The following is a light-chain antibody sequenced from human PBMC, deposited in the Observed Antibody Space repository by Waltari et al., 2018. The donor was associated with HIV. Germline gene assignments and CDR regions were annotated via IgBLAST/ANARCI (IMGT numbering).Light chain of an antibody. J-gene: IGKJ2*01. Sequence: DIVMTQSPDSLAVSLGERATINCKSSQSVLYSSNSKNYLAWYQQKPGQPPKLLIYWASTRESGVPDRFSGSGSGTDFTLTISSLQAEDVAVYYCQQYYSTPNTCGQGTKLEIK. CDR1: QSVLYSSNSKNY. CDR3: QQYYSTPNT. CDR2: WAS. V-gene: IGKV4-1*01.